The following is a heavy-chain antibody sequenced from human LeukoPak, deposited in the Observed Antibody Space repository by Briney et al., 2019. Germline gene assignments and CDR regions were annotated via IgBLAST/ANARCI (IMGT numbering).Heavy chain of an antibody. CDR2: XYHSGST. V-gene: IGHV4-30-2*01. Sequence: XXQXXGXXXXXXXXXYHSGSTYYNPSLKSLVTISVDRSKNQFSLKLSSVTAADTAVYYCARGGDYGDYPYYYYGMDVWGQGTTVTVSS. CDR3: ARGGDYGDYPYYYYGMDV. J-gene: IGHJ6*02. D-gene: IGHD4-17*01.